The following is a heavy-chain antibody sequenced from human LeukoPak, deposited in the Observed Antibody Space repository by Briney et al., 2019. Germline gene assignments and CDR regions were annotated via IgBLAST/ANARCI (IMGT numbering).Heavy chain of an antibody. CDR1: GGSISSGGYS. D-gene: IGHD4-23*01. Sequence: PSETLSLTCAVSGGSISSGGYSWSWIRQPPGKGLEWIGYIYHSGSTYYNPSLKSRVTISVDRSKNQFSLKLSSVTAADTAVYYCAGTGVTFDYWGQGTLVIVPS. V-gene: IGHV4-30-2*01. J-gene: IGHJ4*02. CDR3: AGTGVTFDY. CDR2: IYHSGST.